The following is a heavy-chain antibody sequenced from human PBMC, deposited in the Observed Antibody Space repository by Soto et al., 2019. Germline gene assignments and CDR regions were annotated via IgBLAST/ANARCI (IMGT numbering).Heavy chain of an antibody. CDR1: GGSISSSSYY. V-gene: IGHV4-39*01. Sequence: QLQLQESGPGLVKPSETLSLTCTVSGGSISSSSYYWGWIRQPPGKGLEWIGSIYYSGSTYYNPSLKSRVTISVDTSKTQFSLKLGSVTAADTAVYYCASVSSSSWYLDYYYYGMDVWGQGTTVTVSS. D-gene: IGHD6-13*01. CDR2: IYYSGST. J-gene: IGHJ6*02. CDR3: ASVSSSSWYLDYYYYGMDV.